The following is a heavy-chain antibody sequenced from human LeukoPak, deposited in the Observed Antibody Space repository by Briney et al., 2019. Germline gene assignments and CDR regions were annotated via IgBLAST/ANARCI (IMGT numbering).Heavy chain of an antibody. V-gene: IGHV3-21*01. D-gene: IGHD2-2*01. CDR2: ISSSSSYI. Sequence: GGSLRLSCAASGFTFSSYSMNWVRQAPGKGLEWVSSISSSSSYIYYADSVKGRFTISRDNSKNTLSLEMSSLRVEDTAMYYCARDAVAPADLGHWGQGTLVTISS. CDR1: GFTFSSYS. J-gene: IGHJ4*02. CDR3: ARDAVAPADLGH.